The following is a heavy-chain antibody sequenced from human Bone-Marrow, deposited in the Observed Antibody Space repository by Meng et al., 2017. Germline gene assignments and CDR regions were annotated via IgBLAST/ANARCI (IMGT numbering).Heavy chain of an antibody. CDR1: EYTFTDYD. D-gene: IGHD3-10*01. CDR3: ARVDFFGSGSLYFFDH. CDR2: ISPNTGNT. V-gene: IGHV1-8*02. J-gene: IGHJ4*02. Sequence: ASVKVSRKTSEYTFTDYDLNWVRLVAGQGLEWVGYISPNTGNTRYAEKFQGRVTMTSDTSTNTAFLELSRLGGGDTAVYYCARVDFFGSGSLYFFDHWGQGTQVTVSS.